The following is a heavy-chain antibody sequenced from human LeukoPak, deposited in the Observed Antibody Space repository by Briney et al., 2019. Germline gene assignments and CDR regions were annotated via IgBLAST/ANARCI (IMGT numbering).Heavy chain of an antibody. J-gene: IGHJ6*04. Sequence: PGGSLTLFCAASGFTFSSYWMSCVRQAPGKELEWVANIKQDGSEKYYVDSVKGRFTIPRDNAKNSLYLQMNSLRAEDTAVYYCARDQGCSSTSCFGAAIDVWGKGTTVTVSS. V-gene: IGHV3-7*01. CDR2: IKQDGSEK. D-gene: IGHD2-2*01. CDR1: GFTFSSYW. CDR3: ARDQGCSSTSCFGAAIDV.